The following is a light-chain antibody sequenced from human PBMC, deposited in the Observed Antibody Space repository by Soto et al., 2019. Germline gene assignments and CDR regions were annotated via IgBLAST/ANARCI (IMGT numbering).Light chain of an antibody. CDR1: SSNIGGNS. V-gene: IGLV1-51*01. Sequence: QSVLTQPPSVSAAPGQKVTISCSGSSSNIGGNSVSWYQQLPGTAPKLLIYDDNKRPSGIPDRFSGSKSGTSATLGITGFQTGDEADYYCGSWDSTLSAYVFGTRTKGTV. CDR2: DDN. J-gene: IGLJ1*01. CDR3: GSWDSTLSAYV.